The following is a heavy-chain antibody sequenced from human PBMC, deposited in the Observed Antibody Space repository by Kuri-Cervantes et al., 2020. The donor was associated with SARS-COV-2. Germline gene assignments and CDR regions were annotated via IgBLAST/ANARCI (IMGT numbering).Heavy chain of an antibody. CDR3: ARDDTTSIAARFDY. CDR2: INPNSGGT. CDR1: GYTFTGYY. Sequence: ASVKVSCKASGYTFTGYYMHWVRQAPGQGLEWMGWINPNSGGTNYAQKFQGRVTMTRDPSISTAYMELSRLRSDDTAVYYCARDDTTSIAARFDYWGQGTLVTVSS. D-gene: IGHD6-6*01. V-gene: IGHV1-2*02. J-gene: IGHJ4*02.